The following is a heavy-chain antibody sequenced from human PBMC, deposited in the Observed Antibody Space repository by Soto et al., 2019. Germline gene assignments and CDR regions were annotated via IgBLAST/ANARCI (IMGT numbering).Heavy chain of an antibody. CDR1: GFSFTTYV. Sequence: GGSLRLSCAASGFSFTTYVMHWVRQAPGKGLEWVAVISHDGSYKYYGDAVTGRFTISRDTSKNAVYLEMNSLRPEDTAVYYCAKGLLAIVGTTLPRDAFNIWGQGTMVTVSS. D-gene: IGHD1-26*01. CDR2: ISHDGSYK. CDR3: AKGLLAIVGTTLPRDAFNI. J-gene: IGHJ3*02. V-gene: IGHV3-30*18.